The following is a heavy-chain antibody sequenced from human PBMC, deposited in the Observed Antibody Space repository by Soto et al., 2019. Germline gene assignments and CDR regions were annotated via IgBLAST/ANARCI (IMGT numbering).Heavy chain of an antibody. Sequence: ASVKVSCKASGGTFSSYAISWVRQAPGQGLEWMGWISAYNGNTNYAQKLQGRVTMTTDTSTSTAYMELRSLRSDDTAVYYCARRLSAGDYNYFDYWGQGTLVTVSS. J-gene: IGHJ4*02. CDR3: ARRLSAGDYNYFDY. D-gene: IGHD4-17*01. V-gene: IGHV1-18*01. CDR2: ISAYNGNT. CDR1: GGTFSSYA.